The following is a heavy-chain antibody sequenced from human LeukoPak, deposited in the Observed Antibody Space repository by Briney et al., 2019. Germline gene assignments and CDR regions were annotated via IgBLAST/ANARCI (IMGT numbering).Heavy chain of an antibody. CDR1: GYTFADYY. J-gene: IGHJ4*02. V-gene: IGHV1-2*02. D-gene: IGHD3-10*01. Sequence: ASVKVSCKASGYTFADYYVHWVRQAPGQGLEWMGWINPKRAVTNFAQKFQGRVTMTSDTSISTVYMDLSRLKSDDTAVYYCARDRTSYYYGTSSSFDHWGQGTLVTVSS. CDR3: ARDRTSYYYGTSSSFDH. CDR2: INPKRAVT.